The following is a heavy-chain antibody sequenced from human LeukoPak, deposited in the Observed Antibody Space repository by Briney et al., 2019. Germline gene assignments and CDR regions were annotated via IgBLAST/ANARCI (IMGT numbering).Heavy chain of an antibody. CDR1: EFTFSSYS. V-gene: IGHV3-21*01. Sequence: PGGSLRLSCAASEFTFSSYSMNWVRQAPGKGLEWVSSISSSSSYIYYADSVKGRFTISRDNAKNSLYLQMNSLRAEDTAVYYCARDGDAYGGNPPDYWGQGTLVTVSS. J-gene: IGHJ4*02. CDR3: ARDGDAYGGNPPDY. D-gene: IGHD4-23*01. CDR2: ISSSSSYI.